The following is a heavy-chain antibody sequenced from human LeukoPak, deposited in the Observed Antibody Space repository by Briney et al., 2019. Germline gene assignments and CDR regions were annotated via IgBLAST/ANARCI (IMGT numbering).Heavy chain of an antibody. Sequence: PGGFLRLSCAASGFTFSSYGMHWVRQAPGKGLEWVAFIRYDGSNKYYADSVKGRFTISRDNSKNTLYLQMNSLRAEDTAVYYCAKDEDIVVVPAAIDYWGQGTLVTVSS. D-gene: IGHD2-2*01. CDR1: GFTFSSYG. CDR2: IRYDGSNK. V-gene: IGHV3-30*02. CDR3: AKDEDIVVVPAAIDY. J-gene: IGHJ4*02.